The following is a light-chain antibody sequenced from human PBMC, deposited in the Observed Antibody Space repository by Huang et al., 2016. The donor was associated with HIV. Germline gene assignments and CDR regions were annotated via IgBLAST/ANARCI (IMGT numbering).Light chain of an antibody. J-gene: IGKJ3*01. Sequence: EIVMTQSPATLSVSPGERATLSCRASQMFSSNLAWYHQKPGQAPRLLIYGASTRATGIPAMFSGSGSSTEFTLTISSLKSEEFAVYYCQQYNNWPPLFTFGPGTKVDIK. CDR3: QQYNNWPPLFT. CDR1: QMFSSN. V-gene: IGKV3-15*01. CDR2: GAS.